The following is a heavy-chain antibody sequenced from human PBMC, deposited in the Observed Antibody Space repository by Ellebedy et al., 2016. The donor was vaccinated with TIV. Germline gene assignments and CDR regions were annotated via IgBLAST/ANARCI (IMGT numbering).Heavy chain of an antibody. Sequence: SETLSLTXTVSGGSISSYYWSWIRQPPGTGLEWIGYIYYSGSTNYNPALKSRVTISVDTSKNQFSLKLSSVTAADTAVYYCARVDDFWSGYLGDYYYYMDVWGKGTTVTVSS. J-gene: IGHJ6*03. CDR3: ARVDDFWSGYLGDYYYYMDV. CDR1: GGSISSYY. D-gene: IGHD3-3*01. V-gene: IGHV4-59*01. CDR2: IYYSGST.